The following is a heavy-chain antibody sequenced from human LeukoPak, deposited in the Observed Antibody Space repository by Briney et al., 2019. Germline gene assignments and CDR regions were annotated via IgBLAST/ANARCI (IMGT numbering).Heavy chain of an antibody. CDR1: GVSISSYY. D-gene: IGHD2-2*01. CDR3: VRDASTWSN. CDR2: VYYSGST. Sequence: SETLSLTCTVSGVSISSYYWSWIRQPPGKGLEWIGYVYYSGSTNYNPSLKSRVTISVDTSKNQFSLKLSSVTAADTAVYYCVRDASTWSNWGQGTLVTVSS. J-gene: IGHJ4*02. V-gene: IGHV4-59*01.